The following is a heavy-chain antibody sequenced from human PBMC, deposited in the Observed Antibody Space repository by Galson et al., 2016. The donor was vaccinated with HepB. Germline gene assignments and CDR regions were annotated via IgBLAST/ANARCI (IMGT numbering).Heavy chain of an antibody. CDR1: GFTSSSYW. CDR2: INGDGRST. Sequence: SLRLSCAASGFTSSSYWMNWFRKAPGKEMVWVSRINGDGRSTTYVDSVKGRFTISRDNAKNTLYLQMSSLRAEDTAVYYCARGHSANSFILDYWGQGTLVTVSS. CDR3: ARGHSANSFILDY. J-gene: IGHJ4*02. V-gene: IGHV3-74*01. D-gene: IGHD4/OR15-4a*01.